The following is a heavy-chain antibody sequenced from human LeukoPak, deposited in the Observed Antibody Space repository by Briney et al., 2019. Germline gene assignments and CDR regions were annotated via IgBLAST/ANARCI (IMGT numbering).Heavy chain of an antibody. V-gene: IGHV4-4*07. CDR3: ARDRILNGAGHDPFDI. CDR1: GASISSYY. D-gene: IGHD2-15*01. CDR2: IYTSANT. Sequence: PSETLSLTCTVSGASISSYYWSWIRQPAGKGLEWIGRIYTSANTNNNPSFKSRATISIDRSKNQLSLNLPSVTPADTAVYYCARDRILNGAGHDPFDIWGQGTMVTVSS. J-gene: IGHJ3*02.